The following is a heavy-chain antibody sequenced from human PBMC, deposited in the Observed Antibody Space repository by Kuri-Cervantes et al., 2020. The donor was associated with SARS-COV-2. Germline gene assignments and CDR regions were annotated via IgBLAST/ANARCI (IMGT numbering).Heavy chain of an antibody. D-gene: IGHD5-18*01. CDR2: IIPILGTA. CDR3: ASRRGYSYGIAVGDAFDI. Sequence: SVKVSCKASRGTFSGYAISWVRQAPGQGLEWMGRIIPILGTANYAQKFQGRVTITADKSTSTAYMELSSLRSEDTAVYYCASRRGYSYGIAVGDAFDIWGQGTMVTVSS. V-gene: IGHV1-69*04. J-gene: IGHJ3*02. CDR1: RGTFSGYA.